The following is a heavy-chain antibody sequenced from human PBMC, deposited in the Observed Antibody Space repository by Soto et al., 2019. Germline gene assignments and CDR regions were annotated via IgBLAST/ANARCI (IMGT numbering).Heavy chain of an antibody. CDR1: GGSISSFY. D-gene: IGHD3-3*01. CDR2: IHFSGST. Sequence: SETLSLTCTVSGGSISSFYWSWMRQPPGKGLEWIGHIHFSGSTNYNPSLKSRVTISVDTSKRQFSLKLSSVTAADTAVYYCAPSVVGGFWSGYYFPNYYYGMDVWGQGTTVTSP. CDR3: APSVVGGFWSGYYFPNYYYGMDV. V-gene: IGHV4-59*01. J-gene: IGHJ6*02.